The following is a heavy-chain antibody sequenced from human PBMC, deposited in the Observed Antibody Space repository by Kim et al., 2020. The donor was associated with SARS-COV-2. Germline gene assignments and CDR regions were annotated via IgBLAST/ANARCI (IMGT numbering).Heavy chain of an antibody. CDR1: GGSISSYY. Sequence: SETLSLTCTVSGGSISSYYWSWIRQPPGKGLEWIGYIYYSGSTNYNPSLKSRVTISVDTSKNQFSLKLSSVTAADTAVYYCARVSDGYSYGYCDYWGQGTLVTVSS. V-gene: IGHV4-59*01. J-gene: IGHJ4*02. CDR3: ARVSDGYSYGYCDY. CDR2: IYYSGST. D-gene: IGHD5-18*01.